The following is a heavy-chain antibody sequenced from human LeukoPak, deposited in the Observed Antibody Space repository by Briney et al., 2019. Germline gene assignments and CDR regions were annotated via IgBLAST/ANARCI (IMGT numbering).Heavy chain of an antibody. V-gene: IGHV1-2*02. Sequence: ASVKVSCKASGYTFTGYYMHWVRQAPGQGLEWMGWINPNSGDTKYAQKFQGRVTMTRDTSISTAYMELSSLRSDDTAVYYCARYSGNYNIYYFDYWGQGTLVTVSS. D-gene: IGHD1-26*01. J-gene: IGHJ4*02. CDR2: INPNSGDT. CDR3: ARYSGNYNIYYFDY. CDR1: GYTFTGYY.